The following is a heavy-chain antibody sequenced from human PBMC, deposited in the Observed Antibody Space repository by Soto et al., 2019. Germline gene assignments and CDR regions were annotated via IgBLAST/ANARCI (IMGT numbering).Heavy chain of an antibody. D-gene: IGHD6-13*01. CDR1: GLTFSSYG. V-gene: IGHV3-30*18. CDR3: AKDWPHSNSWYGAFGY. CDR2: ISYDGSNK. J-gene: IGHJ4*02. Sequence: QVQLVESGGGVVQPGRSLRLSCAASGLTFSSYGMHWVRQAPGKGLEWVAVISYDGSNKYYADSVKGRFTISRDNSKNTRYLQMNILRAEDTAVYYCAKDWPHSNSWYGAFGYWGQGTLVTVSS.